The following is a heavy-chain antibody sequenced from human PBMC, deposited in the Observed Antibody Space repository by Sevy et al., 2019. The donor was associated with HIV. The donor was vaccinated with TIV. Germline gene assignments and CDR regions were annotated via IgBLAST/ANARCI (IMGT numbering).Heavy chain of an antibody. Sequence: ASVKVSCKASGYTFTGHFMHWVRQAHGQGLEWMGWINPDSGDTKYAQKFQGRVTVTRDMSITTVYMELSSLRSDDTAVYYCAAPGGYRYGSLLDYWGQGSLVTVSS. CDR2: INPDSGDT. V-gene: IGHV1-2*02. CDR1: GYTFTGHF. D-gene: IGHD5-18*01. CDR3: AAPGGYRYGSLLDY. J-gene: IGHJ4*02.